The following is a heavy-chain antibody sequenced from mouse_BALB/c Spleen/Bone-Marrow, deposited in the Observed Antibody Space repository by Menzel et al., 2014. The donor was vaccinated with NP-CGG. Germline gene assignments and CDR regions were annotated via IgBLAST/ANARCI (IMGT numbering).Heavy chain of an antibody. CDR2: INPGSDSS. V-gene: IGHV1-54*01. CDR3: ARAIFYDYVAGGPIAS. D-gene: IGHD2-4*01. CDR1: AYAFTNYL. J-gene: IGHJ3*01. Sequence: LVESGAELVRPGTSVKVSCKASAYAFTNYLIEWIKKRPGQGLEWIGAINPGSDSSTYNEKFRGKATLTADNSSSTAYMQRSILTSYDSAVYFVARAIFYDYVAGGPIASRGQRCLVTFTA.